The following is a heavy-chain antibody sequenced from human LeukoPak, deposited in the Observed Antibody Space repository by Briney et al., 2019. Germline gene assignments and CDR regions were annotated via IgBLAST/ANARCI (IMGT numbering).Heavy chain of an antibody. CDR1: GFTLKNYW. Sequence: GGSLRLSCETSGFTLKNYWMSWLRRAPGKGLEWVSRSKDDGSTAMYAESVKGRFTISRDNARGTLYLQMNSLRVDDTAVYYCAKSDWFDPCGRGILVTVSS. CDR3: AKSDWFDP. J-gene: IGHJ5*02. V-gene: IGHV3-74*03. CDR2: SKDDGSTA.